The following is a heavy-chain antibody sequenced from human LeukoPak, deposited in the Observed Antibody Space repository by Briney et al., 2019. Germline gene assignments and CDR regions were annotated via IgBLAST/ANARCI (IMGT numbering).Heavy chain of an antibody. CDR1: GFTFSSYS. Sequence: GGSLRLSCAASGFTFSSYSMNWVRQAPGKGLEWVSYISSSSSTIYYADSVKGRFTISRDNAKNSLYLRMNSLRAEDTAVYYCAKIAVRGVIINYFDYWGQGTLVTVSS. J-gene: IGHJ4*02. D-gene: IGHD3-10*01. V-gene: IGHV3-48*01. CDR2: ISSSSSTI. CDR3: AKIAVRGVIINYFDY.